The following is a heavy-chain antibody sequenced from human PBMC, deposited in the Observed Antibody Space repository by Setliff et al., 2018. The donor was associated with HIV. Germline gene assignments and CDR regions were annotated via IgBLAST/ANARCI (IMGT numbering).Heavy chain of an antibody. CDR3: ARTYSSNWYIDY. CDR1: GGSISSDDYY. Sequence: SETLSLTCTVSGGSISSDDYYWNWIRQPPGKGLEWIGYITYSGSAYDSPSLKSRVTISVDTSKNQFSLKLSSVTAADTAIYYCARTYSSNWYIDYWGQGTMVTVSS. V-gene: IGHV4-30-4*08. CDR2: ITYSGSA. D-gene: IGHD6-13*01. J-gene: IGHJ4*02.